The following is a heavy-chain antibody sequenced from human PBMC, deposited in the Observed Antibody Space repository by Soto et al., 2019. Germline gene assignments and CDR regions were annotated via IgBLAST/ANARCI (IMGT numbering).Heavy chain of an antibody. Sequence: SETLSLTCTVSGGSISSSSYYWGWIRQPPGKGLEWIGSIYYSGSTYYNPSLKSRVTISVDTSKNQFSLKLSSVTAADTAVYYCARHDRTSYGYQYNWIDLSGQGTLVTVSS. V-gene: IGHV4-39*01. J-gene: IGHJ5*02. CDR2: IYYSGST. CDR3: ARHDRTSYGYQYNWIDL. CDR1: GGSISSSSYY. D-gene: IGHD5-18*01.